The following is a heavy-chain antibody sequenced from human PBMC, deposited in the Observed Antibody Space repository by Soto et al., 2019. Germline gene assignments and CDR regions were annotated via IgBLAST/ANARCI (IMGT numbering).Heavy chain of an antibody. CDR1: GGSISSGGYS. J-gene: IGHJ4*02. CDR3: AAGGGLPRYY. CDR2: IYHSGST. D-gene: IGHD5-12*01. V-gene: IGHV4-30-2*01. Sequence: QLQLQESGSGLVKPSQTLSLTCAVSGGSISSGGYSWSWIRQPPGKGLEWIGYIYHSGSTYYNPAHKSRVTISVDRSKSQFSLKLSSVTAADTAVYYCAAGGGLPRYYWGQGTLVTVSS.